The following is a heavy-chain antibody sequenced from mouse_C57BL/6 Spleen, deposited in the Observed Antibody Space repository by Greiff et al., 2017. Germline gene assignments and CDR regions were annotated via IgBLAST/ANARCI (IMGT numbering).Heavy chain of an antibody. CDR1: GYSFTGYY. CDR2: INPSTGGT. CDR3: ARDGNMRYFDV. J-gene: IGHJ1*03. Sequence: VQLQQSGPELVKPGASVKISCKASGYSFTGYYMDWVKQSPEKSLEWIGEINPSTGGTTYNQKFKAKATLTVDKSSSTAYMQLKSLTSEDSAVYYCARDGNMRYFDVWGTGTTVTVSS. V-gene: IGHV1-42*01. D-gene: IGHD2-3*01.